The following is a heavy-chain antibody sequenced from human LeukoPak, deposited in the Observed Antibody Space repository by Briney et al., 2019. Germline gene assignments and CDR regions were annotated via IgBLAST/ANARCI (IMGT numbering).Heavy chain of an antibody. CDR1: GFTFSDYD. Sequence: TGGSLRLSCAASGFTFSDYDMHWVRQATGKGLEWVSAIGTAGDTYYTGSVKGRFTISRDNSKNTLYLHMNSLRAEDTAVYYCAKETAFCGGGCYSLHDYWGQGTLVTVSS. J-gene: IGHJ4*02. CDR3: AKETAFCGGGCYSLHDY. D-gene: IGHD2-21*02. V-gene: IGHV3-13*01. CDR2: IGTAGDT.